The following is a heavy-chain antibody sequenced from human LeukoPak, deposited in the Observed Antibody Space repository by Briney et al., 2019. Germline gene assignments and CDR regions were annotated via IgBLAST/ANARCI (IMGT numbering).Heavy chain of an antibody. V-gene: IGHV3-11*01. CDR2: ISSSGSTI. D-gene: IGHD6-19*01. Sequence: GGSLRLSCAASGFTFSDYYMSWIRQAPGKGLEWVSYISSSGSTIYYADSVKGRFTISRDNAKNSLYLQMNSLKTEDTAVYYCTRGPRFTSGWRPDYWGQGTLVTVSS. CDR1: GFTFSDYY. CDR3: TRGPRFTSGWRPDY. J-gene: IGHJ4*02.